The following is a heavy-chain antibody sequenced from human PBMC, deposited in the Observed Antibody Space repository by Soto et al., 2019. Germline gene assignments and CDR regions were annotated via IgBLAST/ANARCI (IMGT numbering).Heavy chain of an antibody. CDR2: IIPIFGTA. V-gene: IGHV1-69*01. D-gene: IGHD3-22*01. J-gene: IGHJ6*02. CDR1: GGTFSSYA. Sequence: QVQLVQSGAEVKKPGSSVKVSCKASGGTFSSYAIIWVRQAPGQGLEWMGGIIPIFGTANYAQKFQGRVTITADESTSTAYMELSSLRSEDTAVYYCARAPYYYDSSGYYPTYYYYGMDVWGQGTTVTVSS. CDR3: ARAPYYYDSSGYYPTYYYYGMDV.